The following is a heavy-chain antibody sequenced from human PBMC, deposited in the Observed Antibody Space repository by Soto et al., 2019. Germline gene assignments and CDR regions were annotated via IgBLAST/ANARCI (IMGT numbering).Heavy chain of an antibody. Sequence: QVQLQQWGAGLLKPSETLSLTCAVYGRSFSGYYWSWIRQSPGKGLEWIGEINHSGSTNYNPSLKSRVTILIDAPKNQFSLKMSSVTAADTAVYYCARSLYMDVWGKGTTVIVSS. J-gene: IGHJ6*03. CDR1: GRSFSGYY. V-gene: IGHV4-34*01. CDR3: ARSLYMDV. CDR2: INHSGST.